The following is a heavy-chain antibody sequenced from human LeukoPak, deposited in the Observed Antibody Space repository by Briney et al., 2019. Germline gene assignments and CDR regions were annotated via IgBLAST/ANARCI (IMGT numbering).Heavy chain of an antibody. CDR3: ARAPRDGSFDP. D-gene: IGHD5-24*01. V-gene: IGHV3-53*01. CDR2: IYSGGST. J-gene: IGHJ5*02. Sequence: GGSLRLSCAASGFTVSSNYMSWVRQAPGKGLEWVSVIYSGGSTYYADSVKGRFTISRDNSKNTLYLQMNSLRAEDTAMYYCARAPRDGSFDPWGQGTLVTVSS. CDR1: GFTVSSNY.